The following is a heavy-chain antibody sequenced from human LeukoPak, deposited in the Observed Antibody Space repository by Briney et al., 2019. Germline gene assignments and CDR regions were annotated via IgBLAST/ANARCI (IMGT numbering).Heavy chain of an antibody. Sequence: PGGSLRLSCAASGFTFSSYGMHWVRQAPGKGLEWVAVIWYDGSNKYYADSVKGRFAISRDNSKNTLYLQMNSLRAEDTAVYYCARSFYSYGQDYDYWGQGTLVTVSS. CDR2: IWYDGSNK. CDR1: GFTFSSYG. D-gene: IGHD5-18*01. V-gene: IGHV3-33*01. J-gene: IGHJ4*02. CDR3: ARSFYSYGQDYDY.